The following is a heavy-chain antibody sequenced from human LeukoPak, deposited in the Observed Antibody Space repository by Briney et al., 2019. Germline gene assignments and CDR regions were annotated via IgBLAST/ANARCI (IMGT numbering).Heavy chain of an antibody. Sequence: GGSLRLSCTASGFSFSGHWMHWARQLPGRGLVWASRISPTGSTTSYADSVKGRFTVSRDNAKNTLYLQVNNLRAEDTAVYYCARGPNSNWSGLDFWGQGTLLTVSS. CDR2: ISPTGSTT. J-gene: IGHJ4*02. CDR3: ARGPNSNWSGLDF. V-gene: IGHV3-74*01. D-gene: IGHD6-6*01. CDR1: GFSFSGHW.